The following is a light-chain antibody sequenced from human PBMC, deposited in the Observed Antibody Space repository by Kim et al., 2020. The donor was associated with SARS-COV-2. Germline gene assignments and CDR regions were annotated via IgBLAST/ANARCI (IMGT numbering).Light chain of an antibody. V-gene: IGLV1-44*01. J-gene: IGLJ3*02. CDR1: SSNIGSNS. CDR3: AAWDDSLNGPV. CDR2: SNT. Sequence: GQKLTVSCSGSSSNIGSNSVNWYQQFTGAAPKLLIYSNTNRPSGVPDRFSGSKSGTSASLAISGLQSEDETDYYCAAWDDSLNGPVFGGGTQLTV.